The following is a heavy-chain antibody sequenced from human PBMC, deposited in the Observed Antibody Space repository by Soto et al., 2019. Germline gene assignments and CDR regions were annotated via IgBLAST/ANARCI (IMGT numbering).Heavy chain of an antibody. V-gene: IGHV1-2*02. CDR2: INPNSGGT. D-gene: IGHD5-12*01. J-gene: IGHJ4*02. CDR1: GCTFIGYY. CDR3: ARVNGSDYEQTFDY. Sequence: ASVKVSCKASGCTFIGYYMHWVRQAPGEGLEWMGWINPNSGGTNYVQKFQDRVTMTRDTSINTVYMELSRLRSDDTALYYCARVNGSDYEQTFDYWGQGTLVTVSS.